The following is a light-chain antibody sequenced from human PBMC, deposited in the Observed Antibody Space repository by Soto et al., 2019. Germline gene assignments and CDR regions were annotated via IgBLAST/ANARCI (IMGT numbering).Light chain of an antibody. CDR2: AAS. Sequence: DIQMTQSPSSLSASVGDRVTITCRASQAIDNYFNWYQHKPGKAPELLILAASIVQSGVPSRFSGGGFGTDFSLTISSLHPEDFATYYCQQSYRTPLTFGGGTKVEI. V-gene: IGKV1-39*01. CDR1: QAIDNY. J-gene: IGKJ4*01. CDR3: QQSYRTPLT.